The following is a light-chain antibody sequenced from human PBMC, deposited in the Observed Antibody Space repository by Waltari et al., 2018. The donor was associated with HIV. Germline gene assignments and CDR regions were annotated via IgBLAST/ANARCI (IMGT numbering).Light chain of an antibody. CDR2: DVN. V-gene: IGLV2-11*01. Sequence: QSALTQPRSVSGSPGQSVTISCTGTSRDVGGSKYVSWYQHHPGKAPQLMIFDVNKRPSGVPDRFSGSKSGNTASLTISGLQAEDEADYDCCSYAGNYTFVFGGGTKLTVL. CDR3: CSYAGNYTFV. CDR1: SRDVGGSKY. J-gene: IGLJ2*01.